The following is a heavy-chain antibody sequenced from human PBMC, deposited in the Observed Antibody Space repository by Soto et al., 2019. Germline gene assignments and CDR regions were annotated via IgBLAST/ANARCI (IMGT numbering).Heavy chain of an antibody. CDR2: IIPILGIA. CDR1: GGTFSSYT. V-gene: IGHV1-69*02. J-gene: IGHJ4*02. Sequence: QVQLVQSGAEVKKPGSSVKVSCKASGGTFSSYTISWVRQAPGQGLEWMGRIIPILGIANYAQKFQGRVTITADKSTSTAYMELSSLRSEDTAVYYCARHYYGSGRYFGERDYWGQGTLVTVSS. D-gene: IGHD3-10*01. CDR3: ARHYYGSGRYFGERDY.